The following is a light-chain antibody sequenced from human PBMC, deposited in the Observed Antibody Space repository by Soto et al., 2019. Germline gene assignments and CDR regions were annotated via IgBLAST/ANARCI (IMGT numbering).Light chain of an antibody. CDR1: QSIAYY. CDR2: AAS. V-gene: IGKV1-39*01. Sequence: DIQMTQSASSLSASVGDRVTITCRASQSIAYYVNWFQQKPGKAPKLLIYAASSLQSGVPSRFSGSGSGTDFTLTISSLQPEDFATYDCQQSSHSPMFTFGQGTKVYI. CDR3: QQSSHSPMFT. J-gene: IGKJ3*01.